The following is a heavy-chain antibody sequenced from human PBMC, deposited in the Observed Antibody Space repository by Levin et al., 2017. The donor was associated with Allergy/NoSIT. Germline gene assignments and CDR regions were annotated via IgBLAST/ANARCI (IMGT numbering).Heavy chain of an antibody. V-gene: IGHV3-23*01. CDR3: ARTNLGD. CDR2: ISGSGGST. CDR1: GFTFSSYA. J-gene: IGHJ4*02. Sequence: GESLKISCAASGFTFSSYAMSWVRQAPGKGLEWVSAISGSGGSTYYADSVKGRFTISSDNSKNTLYLQMNSLRAEDTAVYYCARTNLGDWGQGTLVTVSS. D-gene: IGHD7-27*01.